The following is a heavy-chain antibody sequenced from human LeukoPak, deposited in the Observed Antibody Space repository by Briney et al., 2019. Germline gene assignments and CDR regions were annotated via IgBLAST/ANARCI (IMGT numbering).Heavy chain of an antibody. V-gene: IGHV1-69*05. Sequence: ASVKVSCKASGGTFSSYAISWVRQAPGQGLEWMGRIIPIFGTANYAQKFQGRVTITTDESTSTAYMELSSLRSEDTAVYYCARLSSSSPPEDYWGQGTLVTVSS. CDR1: GGTFSSYA. J-gene: IGHJ4*02. D-gene: IGHD6-13*01. CDR2: IIPIFGTA. CDR3: ARLSSSSPPEDY.